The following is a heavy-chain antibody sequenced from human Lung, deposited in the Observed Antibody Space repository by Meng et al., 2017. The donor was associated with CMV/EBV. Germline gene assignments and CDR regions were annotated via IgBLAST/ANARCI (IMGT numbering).Heavy chain of an antibody. J-gene: IGHJ4*03. D-gene: IGHD2-21*01. CDR3: VKAFPCDCYPLYDCFPPGRDF. V-gene: IGHV3-30*02. CDR1: GSNFRIYG. Sequence: GESLKISCAASGSNFRIYGMHWVRQLPGKGLEWVAFIRYDEKTKYYADSVKGRFTISRDKSKNTIYLQMNIIRAEETAVYYCVKAFPCDCYPLYDCFPPGRDFWGQGTMVTVSS. CDR2: IRYDEKTK.